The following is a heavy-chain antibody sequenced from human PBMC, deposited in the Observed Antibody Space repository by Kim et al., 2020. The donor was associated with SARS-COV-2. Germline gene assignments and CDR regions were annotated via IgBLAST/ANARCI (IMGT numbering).Heavy chain of an antibody. CDR3: AKDRVPYYDSRDAFDI. D-gene: IGHD3-22*01. CDR1: GFTFGTYA. Sequence: GGSLRLSCTASGFTFGTYAMSWVRQAPGKGLEWVSVTSGSGDSTNYADSVKGRFTISRDNSKNTLYLQMNSLRAEDTAVYYCAKDRVPYYDSRDAFDIWGQGTMVTVSS. J-gene: IGHJ3*02. V-gene: IGHV3-23*01. CDR2: TSGSGDST.